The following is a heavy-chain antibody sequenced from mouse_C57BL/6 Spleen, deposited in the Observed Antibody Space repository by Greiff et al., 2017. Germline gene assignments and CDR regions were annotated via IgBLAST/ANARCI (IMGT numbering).Heavy chain of an antibody. V-gene: IGHV1-78*01. CDR3: ARAGLPRQGGWYFDV. CDR2: IYPRDGST. D-gene: IGHD1-1*01. J-gene: IGHJ1*03. CDR1: GYTFTDHT. Sequence: QVQLQQSDAELVKPGASVKISCKVSGYTFTDHTIHWMKQRPEQGLEWIGYIYPRDGSTKYNEKFKGKATLTADKSSSTAYMQLNSLTSEDSAVYFCARAGLPRQGGWYFDVWGTGTTVTVSS.